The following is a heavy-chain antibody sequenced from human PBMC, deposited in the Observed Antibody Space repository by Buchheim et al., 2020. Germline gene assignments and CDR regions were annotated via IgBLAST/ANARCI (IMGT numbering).Heavy chain of an antibody. CDR3: ARGFQLVEVSYDSSGYYGY. CDR2: MNPNRGTT. D-gene: IGHD3-22*01. Sequence: QVQLVQSGAEVKKPGASVKVSCKASGYTFTSYDINWVRQATGQGLEWLGWMNPNRGTTGIDKRFQGRVTMTRNTPITQAYMELSSLRSEDTAVYYCARGFQLVEVSYDSSGYYGYWGQGTL. V-gene: IGHV1-8*01. CDR1: GYTFTSYD. J-gene: IGHJ4*02.